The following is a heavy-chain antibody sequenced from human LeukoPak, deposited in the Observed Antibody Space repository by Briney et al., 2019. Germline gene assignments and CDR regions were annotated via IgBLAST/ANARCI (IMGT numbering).Heavy chain of an antibody. CDR3: AQQSLCSPDY. Sequence: PSETLSLTCAVSGYSISSGYYWGWIRQPPGKGLEWIGNIYNSGSTYYNPSLKSRVTISVDTSKNQFSLKLSSVTAADTAVYYCAQQSLCSPDYWGQGTLVTVSS. J-gene: IGHJ4*02. D-gene: IGHD3-10*02. CDR1: GYSISSGYY. CDR2: IYNSGST. V-gene: IGHV4-38-2*01.